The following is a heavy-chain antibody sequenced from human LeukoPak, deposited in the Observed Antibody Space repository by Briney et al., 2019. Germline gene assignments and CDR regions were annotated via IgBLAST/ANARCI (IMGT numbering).Heavy chain of an antibody. CDR3: ARSSRRYFDWSYQGSWFDP. J-gene: IGHJ5*02. D-gene: IGHD3-9*01. CDR2: ISSNGGST. Sequence: GGSLRLSCAASGFPFSSYAMHWVRQAPGKGLEYVSAISSNGGSTYYANAVKGRFTISRDNSKNTLYLQMGSLRAEDMAVYYCARSSRRYFDWSYQGSWFDPWGQGTLVTVSS. CDR1: GFPFSSYA. V-gene: IGHV3-64*01.